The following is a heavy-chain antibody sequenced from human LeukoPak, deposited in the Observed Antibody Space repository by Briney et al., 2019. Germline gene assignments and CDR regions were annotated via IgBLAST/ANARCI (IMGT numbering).Heavy chain of an antibody. D-gene: IGHD6-13*01. Sequence: GESLRLSCAASGFTFSDYYMSWIRQAPGKGLEWVSYISSSSSYTNYADSVKGRFTISRDNAKNSLYLQMNSLRAEDTAVYYCARAGSSSRGDFDYWGQGTLVTVSS. CDR2: ISSSSSYT. V-gene: IGHV3-11*05. J-gene: IGHJ4*02. CDR1: GFTFSDYY. CDR3: ARAGSSSRGDFDY.